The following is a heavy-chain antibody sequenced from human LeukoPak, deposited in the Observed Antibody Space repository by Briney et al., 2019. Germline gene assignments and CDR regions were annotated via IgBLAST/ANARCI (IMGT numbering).Heavy chain of an antibody. J-gene: IGHJ5*02. Sequence: GGSLRLPCAASGFIVGNNYVTWVRQAPGKGLEWVSSIYGGGATYYADSVRGRFTVSRDNAKNTVYLQMDSLRGEDTAVYYCAGDRRENWFDPWGQGTLVTVSS. CDR1: GFIVGNNY. CDR2: IYGGGAT. CDR3: AGDRRENWFDP. D-gene: IGHD1-26*01. V-gene: IGHV3-53*01.